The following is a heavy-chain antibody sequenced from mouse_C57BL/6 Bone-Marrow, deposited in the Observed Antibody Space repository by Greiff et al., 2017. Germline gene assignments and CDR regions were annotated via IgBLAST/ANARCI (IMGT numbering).Heavy chain of an antibody. J-gene: IGHJ3*01. V-gene: IGHV5-4*01. Sequence: EVQLVESGGGLVKPGGSLKLSCAASGFTFSSYAMSWVRQTPEKRLEWVATISDGGSYTYYPDTVKGRFTISRDNAKNNLYLQMSHLKSEDTAMYYCARVYYFAFAYWGQGTLVTVSA. CDR3: ARVYYFAFAY. CDR1: GFTFSSYA. CDR2: ISDGGSYT. D-gene: IGHD2-1*01.